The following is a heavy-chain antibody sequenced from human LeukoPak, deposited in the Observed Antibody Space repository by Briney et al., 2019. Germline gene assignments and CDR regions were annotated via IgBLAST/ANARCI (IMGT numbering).Heavy chain of an antibody. D-gene: IGHD6-19*01. V-gene: IGHV3-9*01. CDR2: ISWNSGSI. CDR3: AKGGWYPRDAFDI. J-gene: IGHJ3*02. CDR1: GFTFSSYA. Sequence: PGGSLRLSCAASGFTFSSYAMSWVRQAPGKGLEWVSGISWNSGSIGYADSVKGRFTISRDNAKNSLYLQMNSLRAEDTALYYCAKGGWYPRDAFDIWGQGTMVTVSS.